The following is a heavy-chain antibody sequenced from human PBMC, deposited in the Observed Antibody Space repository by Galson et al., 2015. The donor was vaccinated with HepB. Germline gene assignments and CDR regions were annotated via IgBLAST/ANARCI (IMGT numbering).Heavy chain of an antibody. Sequence: LSLTCTVSGGSIRSGSYYWSWLRQPAGKGLEWIGRIYTSGSTNYNPSLKSRVTMSVDKSKNQFSLKLSSVTAADTAVYYCARGEYYYDSSGDVTSLDYWGQGTLVTVSS. CDR1: GGSIRSGSYY. V-gene: IGHV4-61*02. D-gene: IGHD3-22*01. CDR2: IYTSGST. J-gene: IGHJ4*02. CDR3: ARGEYYYDSSGDVTSLDY.